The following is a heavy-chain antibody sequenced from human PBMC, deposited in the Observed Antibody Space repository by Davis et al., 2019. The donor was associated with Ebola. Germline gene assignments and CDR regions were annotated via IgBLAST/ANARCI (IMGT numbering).Heavy chain of an antibody. CDR1: GYTFTSYA. J-gene: IGHJ6*02. D-gene: IGHD6-6*01. CDR3: ARGEQRVLFYYYGMDV. Sequence: AASVKVSCKASGYTFTSYAMNWVRQAPGQGLEWMGWINTNTGNPTYAQGFTGRFVFSLDTSVSTAYLQISSLKAEDTAVYYCARGEQRVLFYYYGMDVWGQGTTVTVSS. V-gene: IGHV7-4-1*02. CDR2: INTNTGNP.